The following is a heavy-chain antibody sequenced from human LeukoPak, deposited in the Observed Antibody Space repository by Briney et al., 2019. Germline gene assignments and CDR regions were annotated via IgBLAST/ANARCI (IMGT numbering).Heavy chain of an antibody. Sequence: SETLSLTCTVSGDSISSSHYYWGWIRQSPGKGLEWVGSIYSGGETHYNPSLNSRVTIFLDTSKNRFSLNLISVTATDTAVYYCVRDYSNFVQGDWGQGTLVTVSS. V-gene: IGHV4-39*02. CDR3: VRDYSNFVQGD. CDR1: GDSISSSHYY. D-gene: IGHD4-11*01. J-gene: IGHJ4*02. CDR2: IYSGGET.